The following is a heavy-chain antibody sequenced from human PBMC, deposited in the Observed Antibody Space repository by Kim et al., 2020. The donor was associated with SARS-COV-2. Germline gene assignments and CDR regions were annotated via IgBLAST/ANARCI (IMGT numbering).Heavy chain of an antibody. Sequence: ASVKVSCKASGYTFTSYAMHWVRQAPGQRLEWMGWINAGNGNTKYSQKFQGRVTITRDTSASTAYMELSSLRSEDTAVYYCARNTRSYYPGFRWFDPWGQGTLVTVSS. CDR1: GYTFTSYA. J-gene: IGHJ5*02. V-gene: IGHV1-3*01. CDR2: INAGNGNT. CDR3: ARNTRSYYPGFRWFDP. D-gene: IGHD1-26*01.